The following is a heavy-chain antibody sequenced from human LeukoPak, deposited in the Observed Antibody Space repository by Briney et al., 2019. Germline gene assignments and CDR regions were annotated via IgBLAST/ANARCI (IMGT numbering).Heavy chain of an antibody. J-gene: IGHJ5*02. CDR1: GGSISSYY. V-gene: IGHV4-59*08. CDR2: IYYSGST. Sequence: SETLSLTCTVSGGSISSYYWSWIGQPPGKGLEGIGYIYYSGSTNYNPSLTRRITISVDTSKMQFSLKLSSVTAADTAVYYCARHGSRGAPFDHWGQGTLVTVSS. CDR3: ARHGSRGAPFDH. D-gene: IGHD6-19*01.